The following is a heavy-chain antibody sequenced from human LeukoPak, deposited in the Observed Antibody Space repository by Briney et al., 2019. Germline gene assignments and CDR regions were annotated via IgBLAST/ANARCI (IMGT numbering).Heavy chain of an antibody. CDR2: IYPGDSDT. V-gene: IGHV5-51*01. J-gene: IGHJ3*02. Sequence: GESLKISCKASGYSFSSHWIAWVRQVPGKGLEWMGIIYPGDSDTRYSPSFQGQVTISADKSISTAYLQWSSLKASDTAMYYCARHGRTYCSSTSCYIDAFDIWGQGTMVTVSS. CDR1: GYSFSSHW. D-gene: IGHD2-2*02. CDR3: ARHGRTYCSSTSCYIDAFDI.